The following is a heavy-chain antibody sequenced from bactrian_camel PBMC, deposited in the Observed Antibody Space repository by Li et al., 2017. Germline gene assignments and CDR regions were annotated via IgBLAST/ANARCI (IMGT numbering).Heavy chain of an antibody. J-gene: IGHJ4*01. CDR3: AADLGWCGSAPLQREFRN. Sequence: HVQLVESGGDSVQAGGSLRLSCVYSGYAGSTYCMGWCRQVPGKEREGVAAIDRDGDTNYIDAVKGRFTVSHVNSNNTLHLQMNSLKPEDTAVYYCAADLGWCGSAPLQREFRNWGQGTQVTVS. D-gene: IGHD6*01. CDR1: GYAGSTYC. V-gene: IGHV3S53*01. CDR2: IDRDGDT.